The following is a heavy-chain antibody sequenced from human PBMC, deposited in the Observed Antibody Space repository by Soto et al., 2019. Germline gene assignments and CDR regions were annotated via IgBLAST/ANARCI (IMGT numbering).Heavy chain of an antibody. CDR3: AGDPDSHYNDSHASSYP. Sequence: QVQLVQSGDEVKKPGSSVKVSFKASGGTFSTYTITWVRQAPGQGLEWMGRIIPIIGIINYAQKFQGRVTISADKFTGTAYMELTGLRSDDTAVYYCAGDPDSHYNDSHASSYPWGQVTLVTVSS. V-gene: IGHV1-69*08. CDR2: IIPIIGII. CDR1: GGTFSTYT. D-gene: IGHD4-4*01. J-gene: IGHJ5*02.